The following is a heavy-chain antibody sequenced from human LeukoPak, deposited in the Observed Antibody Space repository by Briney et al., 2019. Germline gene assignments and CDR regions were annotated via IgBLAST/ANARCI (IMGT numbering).Heavy chain of an antibody. CDR1: GYTFTGYY. CDR2: INPNSGGT. Sequence: ASVKVSCKASGYTFTGYYMHWVRQAPGQGLEWMGWINPNSGGTNYAQKFQGRVTMTRDTSISTAYMELSRLRSDDTAVYYCARDSRRMYYYGSGIPYNWFDPWGQGTLVTVSS. V-gene: IGHV1-2*02. CDR3: ARDSRRMYYYGSGIPYNWFDP. J-gene: IGHJ5*02. D-gene: IGHD3-10*01.